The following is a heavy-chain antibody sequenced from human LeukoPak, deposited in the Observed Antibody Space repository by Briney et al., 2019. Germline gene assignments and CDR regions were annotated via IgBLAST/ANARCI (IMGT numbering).Heavy chain of an antibody. Sequence: ASVNVSCKASGYTFTSYDINWVRQATGQGLEWMGWMNPNSGNTGYAQKFQGRVTMTRNTSISTAYMELSSLRSEDTAVYYCAIGWESSGYYDAFDIWGQGTMVTVSS. J-gene: IGHJ3*02. CDR1: GYTFTSYD. V-gene: IGHV1-8*01. CDR2: MNPNSGNT. CDR3: AIGWESSGYYDAFDI. D-gene: IGHD3-22*01.